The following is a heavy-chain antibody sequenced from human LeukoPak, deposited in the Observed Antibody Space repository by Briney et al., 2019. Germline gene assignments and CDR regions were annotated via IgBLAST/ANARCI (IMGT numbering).Heavy chain of an antibody. CDR2: IKPNSGGT. V-gene: IGHV1-2*02. D-gene: IGHD5-12*01. CDR1: GNSFTGCY. J-gene: IGHJ4*02. CDR3: ATVSGYDYYFDY. Sequence: ASVKVSCKASGNSFTGCYMHWVRQAPGQGLEWMGWIKPNSGGTNYAQKFQGRVTMTRDTSISTAYMELSRLRSDDTAVYYCATVSGYDYYFDYWGQGTLVTVSS.